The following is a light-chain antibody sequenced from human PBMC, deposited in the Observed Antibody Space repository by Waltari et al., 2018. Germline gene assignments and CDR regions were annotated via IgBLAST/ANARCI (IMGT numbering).Light chain of an antibody. V-gene: IGKV4-1*01. CDR2: WSS. Sequence: DIVMTQSPDSLAVSLGERATINCKSSPAGLHSSDTKNYVAWYQQKPGQPPKLIIYWSSTRESGVPDRFSGSGSGTDFTLTISSLQAEDVAVYYCHQYSSTPWTFGQGTKVEVK. CDR1: PAGLHSSDTKNY. CDR3: HQYSSTPWT. J-gene: IGKJ1*01.